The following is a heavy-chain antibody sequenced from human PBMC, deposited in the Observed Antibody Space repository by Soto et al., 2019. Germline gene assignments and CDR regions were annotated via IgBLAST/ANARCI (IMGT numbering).Heavy chain of an antibody. J-gene: IGHJ6*04. CDR2: FFSDAER. Sequence: QVILKESGPVLVNPTETLTLTCTISGFSLSNGRMGVRWIRQPPGPALEWLAHFFSDAERSYSTSMQSRLTMSQDTSGTQVVLAMTNMDPQDTATYFCARMKADSDSNYSAMDVWGAGTPVTVSP. V-gene: IGHV2-26*03. CDR1: GFSLSNGRMG. CDR3: ARMKADSDSNYSAMDV. D-gene: IGHD2-15*01.